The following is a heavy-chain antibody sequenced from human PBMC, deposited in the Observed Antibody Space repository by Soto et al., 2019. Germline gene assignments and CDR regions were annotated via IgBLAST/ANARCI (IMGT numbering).Heavy chain of an antibody. CDR3: ACLGDSSGKNNY. V-gene: IGHV3-30*03. Sequence: GGSLRLSCAASGFTFSSYGMHWVRQAPGKGLEWVAVISYDGSNKYYADSVKGRFTISRDNSKNTLYLQMNSLRAEDTAVYYCACLGDSSGKNNYWGQGTLVTVSS. CDR1: GFTFSSYG. CDR2: ISYDGSNK. J-gene: IGHJ4*02. D-gene: IGHD3-22*01.